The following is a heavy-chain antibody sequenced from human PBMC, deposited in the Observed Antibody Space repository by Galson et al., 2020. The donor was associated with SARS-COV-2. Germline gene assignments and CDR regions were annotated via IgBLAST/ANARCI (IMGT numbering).Heavy chain of an antibody. D-gene: IGHD6-13*01. V-gene: IGHV5-10-1*01. CDR2: IDPSDSYT. Sequence: HGESLKISCMGSGYSFTSYWISWVRQMPGKGLEWMGRIDPSDSYTNYSPSFQGHVTISADKSISTAYLQWSSLKASDTAMYYCARIIIAAGTFYFDYWGQGTLVTVSS. J-gene: IGHJ4*02. CDR3: ARIIIAAGTFYFDY. CDR1: GYSFTSYW.